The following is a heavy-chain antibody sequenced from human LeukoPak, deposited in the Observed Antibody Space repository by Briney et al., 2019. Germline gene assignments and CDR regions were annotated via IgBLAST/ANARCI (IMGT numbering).Heavy chain of an antibody. CDR1: GYTFSNYD. CDR2: MNPNSGNT. CDR3: ASPTKQDTVVDQYSGSTRHYYGMDV. J-gene: IGHJ6*02. D-gene: IGHD5-12*01. V-gene: IGHV1-8*01. Sequence: ASVKVSCKASGYTFSNYDINWVRQAPGQGLEWMGWMNPNSGNTDSAQKFQGRVTMTRSTSISTAYMELTSLRSEDTAVYYCASPTKQDTVVDQYSGSTRHYYGMDVWGQGTTVIVSS.